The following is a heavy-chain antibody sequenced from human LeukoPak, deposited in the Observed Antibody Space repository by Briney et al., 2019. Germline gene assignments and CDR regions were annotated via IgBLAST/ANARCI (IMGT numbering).Heavy chain of an antibody. CDR3: ARGRGYSSSSLDY. D-gene: IGHD6-13*01. CDR2: INHSGST. J-gene: IGHJ4*02. V-gene: IGHV4-39*07. Sequence: PSETLSLTCTVSGGSISSSSYYWGWIRQPPGKGLEWIGEINHSGSTNYNPSLKSRVTISVDTSKNQFSLKLSSVTAADTAVYYCARGRGYSSSSLDYWGQGTLVTVSS. CDR1: GGSISSSSYY.